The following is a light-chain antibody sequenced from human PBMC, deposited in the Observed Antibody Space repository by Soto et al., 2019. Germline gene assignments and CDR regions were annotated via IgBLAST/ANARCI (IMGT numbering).Light chain of an antibody. CDR2: DVN. V-gene: IGLV2-14*01. Sequence: QSALTQPASVSGSPGQSITISCTGTISDIGGYNFISWYQHRPGKAPKLVIYDVNNRPSGISYRFSGSKSGNTAALTISGLQAEDEADYYCASYTRTTPLVFGGGTKVTVL. CDR1: ISDIGGYNF. CDR3: ASYTRTTPLV. J-gene: IGLJ2*01.